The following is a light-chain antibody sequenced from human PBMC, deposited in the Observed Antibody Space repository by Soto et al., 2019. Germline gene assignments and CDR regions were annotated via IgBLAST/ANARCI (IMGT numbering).Light chain of an antibody. J-gene: IGKJ3*01. Sequence: DIQMTQSPSSLSASVGDRVTITCQASQDITKSLNLFQQKPGKAPALLIYDASNLETGVPSNFSGSGSGTDFTFTISSLQPEDIATYYCQQFHDLPFTFGPGTKVELK. CDR3: QQFHDLPFT. CDR1: QDITKS. CDR2: DAS. V-gene: IGKV1-33*01.